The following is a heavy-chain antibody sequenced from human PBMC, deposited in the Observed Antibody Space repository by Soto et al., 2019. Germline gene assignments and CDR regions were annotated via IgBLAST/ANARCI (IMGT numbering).Heavy chain of an antibody. V-gene: IGHV4-34*01. Sequence: QVQLQQWGAGLLKPSKSLSLTCAVYGGSLSGYYSGWIRQPPGKGLEWIGERNRSGSTNYIPSHKSRVIKSVDTSKNQFSLKLSSVTAADTAVYYCARGLLGGAATWGQGTLVTVSS. CDR3: ARGLLGGAAT. CDR2: RNRSGST. D-gene: IGHD3-16*01. CDR1: GGSLSGYY. J-gene: IGHJ5*02.